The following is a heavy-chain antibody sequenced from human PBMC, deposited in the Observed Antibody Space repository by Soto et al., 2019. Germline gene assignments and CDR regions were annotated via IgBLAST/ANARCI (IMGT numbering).Heavy chain of an antibody. CDR2: IIPILGIA. CDR3: ARVPYYYDSSGYYYDFSLDY. D-gene: IGHD3-22*01. Sequence: ASVKVSCKASGGTFSSYTISWVLQAPGQGLEWMGRIIPILGIANYAQKFQGRVTITADKSTSTAYMELSSLRSEDTAVYYCARVPYYYDSSGYYYDFSLDYWGQGTLVTVSS. CDR1: GGTFSSYT. J-gene: IGHJ4*02. V-gene: IGHV1-69*02.